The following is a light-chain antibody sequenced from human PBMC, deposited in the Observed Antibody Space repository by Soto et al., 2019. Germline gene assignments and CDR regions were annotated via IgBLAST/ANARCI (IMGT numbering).Light chain of an antibody. Sequence: IQITQSPSTLSASVGDRVTITCRASQSISSYLAWYQQKPGKAPKLLIYAASTLQSGVPSRFSGSGSGTDFTLTISCLQSEDFATYYCQQYYSYPLTFGGGTKVDIK. J-gene: IGKJ4*01. CDR2: AAS. V-gene: IGKV1-8*01. CDR1: QSISSY. CDR3: QQYYSYPLT.